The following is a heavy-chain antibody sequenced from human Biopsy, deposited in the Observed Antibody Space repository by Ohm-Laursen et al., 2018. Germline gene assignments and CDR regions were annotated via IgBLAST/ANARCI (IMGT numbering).Heavy chain of an antibody. CDR1: GGTFTNHA. CDR2: SIPIFNTA. CDR3: ARVPLGAYDDSGSYRAVEHWYFDL. D-gene: IGHD3-22*01. Sequence: SVKVSCKASGGTFTNHAVGWVRQAPGQGLEWVGSSIPIFNTANYADKFQGRVTLTADKSTTTAYMELSSLRSEDTAIYYCARVPLGAYDDSGSYRAVEHWYFDLWGRGTLVTVSS. V-gene: IGHV1-69*06. J-gene: IGHJ2*01.